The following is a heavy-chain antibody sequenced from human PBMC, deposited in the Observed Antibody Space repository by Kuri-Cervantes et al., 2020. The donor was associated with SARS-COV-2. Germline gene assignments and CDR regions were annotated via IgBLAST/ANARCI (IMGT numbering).Heavy chain of an antibody. CDR3: ARDGLLIAVADSGARDHFDH. V-gene: IGHV3-33*01. J-gene: IGHJ4*02. CDR1: GFTFSSYG. CDR2: IWYDGSNK. D-gene: IGHD6-13*01. Sequence: GESLKISCAASGFTFSSYGMHWVRQAPGKGLEWVAVIWYDGSNKYYADSVKGRFTISRDNSKNTLYLQMNSLRAEDTAVYYCARDGLLIAVADSGARDHFDHWGQGTLVTVSS.